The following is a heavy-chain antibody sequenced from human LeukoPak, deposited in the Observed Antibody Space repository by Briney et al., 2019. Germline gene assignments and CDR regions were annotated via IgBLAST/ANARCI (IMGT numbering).Heavy chain of an antibody. V-gene: IGHV3-7*01. D-gene: IGHD1-26*01. Sequence: GGSLRLSCAASGFTFSSYWMSWVRQAPGKGLEWVANIKQDGSEKYYVDSVKGRFTISRDNAKNSLYLQVNSLRAEDTAVYYCAREIVGASLGYYFDYWGQGTLVTVSS. CDR2: IKQDGSEK. CDR1: GFTFSSYW. J-gene: IGHJ4*02. CDR3: AREIVGASLGYYFDY.